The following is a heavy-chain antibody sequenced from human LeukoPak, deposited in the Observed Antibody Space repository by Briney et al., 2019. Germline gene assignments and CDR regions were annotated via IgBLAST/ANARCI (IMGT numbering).Heavy chain of an antibody. D-gene: IGHD3-10*01. V-gene: IGHV3-30-3*01. CDR3: TTGAGRGY. CDR1: GFTFSSYG. Sequence: PGGSLRLSCAASGFTFSSYGVHWVRQAPGKGLEWVAVISYDGSNKYYADSVKGRFTISRDDSKNTLYLQMNSLKTEDTAVYYCTTGAGRGYWGQGTLVTVSS. CDR2: ISYDGSNK. J-gene: IGHJ4*02.